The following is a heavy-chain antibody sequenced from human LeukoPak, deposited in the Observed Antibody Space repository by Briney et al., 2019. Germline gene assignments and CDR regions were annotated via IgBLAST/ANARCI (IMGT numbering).Heavy chain of an antibody. Sequence: SLRLSCAASGFTFSSYGMHWVRQAPGKGLEWVAVISYDGSNKYYADSVKGRFTISRDNSKNTLYLQMNSLRAEDTAVYCCAKSMALWFGSPGFDYWGQGTLVTVSS. V-gene: IGHV3-30*18. CDR2: ISYDGSNK. CDR1: GFTFSSYG. J-gene: IGHJ4*02. CDR3: AKSMALWFGSPGFDY. D-gene: IGHD3-10*01.